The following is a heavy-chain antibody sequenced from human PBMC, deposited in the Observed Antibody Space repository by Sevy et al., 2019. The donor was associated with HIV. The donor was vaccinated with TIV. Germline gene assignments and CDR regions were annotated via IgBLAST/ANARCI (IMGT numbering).Heavy chain of an antibody. J-gene: IGHJ4*02. CDR3: ARGQHYYDNSGYLFDS. Sequence: GGSLRLSCAASGFTVSSNYMSWVRQAPGKGLEWVSVIYGGGSTSYADPVKGRFTISRDNSKNTRYLQMNSLRAEDTAVYYCARGQHYYDNSGYLFDSWGQGTLVTVSS. CDR1: GFTVSSNY. CDR2: IYGGGST. V-gene: IGHV3-66*01. D-gene: IGHD3-22*01.